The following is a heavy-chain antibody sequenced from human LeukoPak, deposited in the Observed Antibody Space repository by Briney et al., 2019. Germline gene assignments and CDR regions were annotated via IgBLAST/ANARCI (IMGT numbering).Heavy chain of an antibody. D-gene: IGHD6-13*01. CDR3: ARVAIGAAADPYYFDY. J-gene: IGHJ4*02. V-gene: IGHV4-59*08. CDR1: GGSISSYY. CDR2: IYYSGST. Sequence: SETLSLTCTVSGGSISSYYWSWIRQPPGKGLEWIGYIYYSGSTNYNPSLKSRVTISVDTSKNQFSLKLSSVTAVDTAVYYCARVAIGAAADPYYFDYWGQGTLVTVSS.